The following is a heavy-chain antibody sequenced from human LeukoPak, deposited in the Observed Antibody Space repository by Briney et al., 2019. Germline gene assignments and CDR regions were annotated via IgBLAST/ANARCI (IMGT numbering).Heavy chain of an antibody. J-gene: IGHJ6*02. CDR3: ARAIITMIVVEPMDV. D-gene: IGHD3-22*01. CDR1: GGSISSSSYY. CDR2: IYYSGST. V-gene: IGHV4-31*03. Sequence: SETLSLTCTVSGGSISSSSYYWSWIRQHPGKGLEWIGYIYYSGSTYYNPSLKSRVTISVDTSKNQFSLKLSSVTAADTAVYYCARAIITMIVVEPMDVWGQGTTVTVSS.